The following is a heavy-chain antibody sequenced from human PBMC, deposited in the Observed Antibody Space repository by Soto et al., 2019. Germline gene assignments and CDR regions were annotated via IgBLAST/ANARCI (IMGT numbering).Heavy chain of an antibody. Sequence: QITLKESGPTLVKPTQTLTLTCTFSGFSVSTSGVGVAWIRQPPGKALEWLALIYWDDDKRYSPFLQSRVTITKDTAKNQVVLTMTNMDPVHTATYCCPHKGGRGAGMDVWGQGTTVTVSS. J-gene: IGHJ6*02. CDR1: GFSVSTSGVG. CDR2: IYWDDDK. V-gene: IGHV2-5*02. CDR3: PHKGGRGAGMDV. D-gene: IGHD2-15*01.